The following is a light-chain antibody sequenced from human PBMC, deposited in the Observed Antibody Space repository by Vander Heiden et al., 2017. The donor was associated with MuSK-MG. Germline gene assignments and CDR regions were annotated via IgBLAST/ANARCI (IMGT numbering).Light chain of an antibody. CDR2: GKN. V-gene: IGLV3-19*01. CDR1: LIRSYY. Sequence: SSELTQDPAVLVALGQTVRNTCQGDLIRSYYANWYQQKPGQAPVVVIYGKNNRPSGIPDRFSGSSSGNTASLTITGAQAEDEADYYCNSRDSSGNHLLFGGGTKLTVL. CDR3: NSRDSSGNHLL. J-gene: IGLJ2*01.